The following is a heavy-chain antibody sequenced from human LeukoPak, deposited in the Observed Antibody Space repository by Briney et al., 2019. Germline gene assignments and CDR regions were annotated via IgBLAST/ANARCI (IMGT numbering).Heavy chain of an antibody. D-gene: IGHD5-18*01. V-gene: IGHV1-46*01. CDR3: ARGAVDTAMVTSIFDY. CDR2: INPSGGST. Sequence: ASVKVSCKASGYIFTSYDMHWVRQAPGQGLEWMGIINPSGGSTSYAQKFQGRVTMNSDTSTSTVYMELSSLRSEDTAVYYCARGAVDTAMVTSIFDYWGQGTLVTVSS. CDR1: GYIFTSYD. J-gene: IGHJ4*02.